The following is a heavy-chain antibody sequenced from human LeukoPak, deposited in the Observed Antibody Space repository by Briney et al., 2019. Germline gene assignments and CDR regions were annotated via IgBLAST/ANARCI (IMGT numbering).Heavy chain of an antibody. V-gene: IGHV3-33*01. CDR3: ARVAETLSYWYFDL. J-gene: IGHJ2*01. CDR1: GFTFRSHG. CDR2: IWYDGSNK. Sequence: GRSLRLSCAASGFTFRSHGMHWVRQAPGKGLEWVAVIWYDGSNKYYADSVRGRFTISRDNAKKSLFLQMNSLRVEDTAVYYCARVAETLSYWYFDLWGRGTLVTVSS.